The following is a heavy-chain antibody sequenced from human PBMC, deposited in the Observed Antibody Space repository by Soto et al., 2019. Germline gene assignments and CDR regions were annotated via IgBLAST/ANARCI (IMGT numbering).Heavy chain of an antibody. V-gene: IGHV3-30*18. CDR2: ISYDGSNK. Sequence: QVQLVESGGGVVQPGRSLRLSCAASGFTFSSYGMHWVRQAPGKGLEWVAVISYDGSNKYYADSVKGRFTISRDNSKNTLYLQMNSQRAEDTAVYYCAKDREYYDSSGYSPYYYYGMDVWGQGTTVTVSS. J-gene: IGHJ6*02. D-gene: IGHD3-22*01. CDR1: GFTFSSYG. CDR3: AKDREYYDSSGYSPYYYYGMDV.